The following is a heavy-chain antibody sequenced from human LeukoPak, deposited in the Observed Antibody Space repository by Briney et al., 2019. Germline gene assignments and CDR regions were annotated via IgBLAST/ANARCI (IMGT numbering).Heavy chain of an antibody. Sequence: GASVKVSCKASGYTFTGYYIHWVRQAPGQGLEWMGWINPNTGGINYAQKFQGRVTMTRDTSISTAYMELTTLRSDDTAVYYCARGGLYDFWSGYPKNWFDPWGQGTLVTVSS. D-gene: IGHD3-3*01. J-gene: IGHJ5*02. V-gene: IGHV1-2*02. CDR3: ARGGLYDFWSGYPKNWFDP. CDR1: GYTFTGYY. CDR2: INPNTGGI.